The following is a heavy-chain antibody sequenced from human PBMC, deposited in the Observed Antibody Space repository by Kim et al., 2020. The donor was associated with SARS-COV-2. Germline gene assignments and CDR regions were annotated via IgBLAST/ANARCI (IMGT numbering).Heavy chain of an antibody. V-gene: IGHV3-64D*06. CDR1: GFTFSSYA. CDR3: VKDPCSSTSCYPYYYGMDV. CDR2: ISSNGGST. D-gene: IGHD2-2*01. Sequence: GGSLRLSCSASGFTFSSYAMHWVRQAPGKGLEYVSAISSNGGSTYYADSVKGRFTISRDNSKNTLYLQMSSLRAEDTAVYYCVKDPCSSTSCYPYYYGMDVWGQGTTVTVSS. J-gene: IGHJ6*02.